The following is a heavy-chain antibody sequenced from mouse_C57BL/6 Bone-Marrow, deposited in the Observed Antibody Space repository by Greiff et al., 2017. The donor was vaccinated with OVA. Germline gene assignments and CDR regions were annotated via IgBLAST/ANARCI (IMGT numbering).Heavy chain of an antibody. D-gene: IGHD1-1*01. J-gene: IGHJ2*01. Sequence: VQRVESGAELVRPGASVKLSCKASGYTFTDYYINWVKQRPGQGLEWIARIYPGSGNTYYNEKFKGKATLTAEKSSSTAYMQLSSLTSEDSAVYFCARGTTTTFDYWGQGTTLTVSS. CDR3: ARGTTTTFDY. V-gene: IGHV1-76*01. CDR2: IYPGSGNT. CDR1: GYTFTDYY.